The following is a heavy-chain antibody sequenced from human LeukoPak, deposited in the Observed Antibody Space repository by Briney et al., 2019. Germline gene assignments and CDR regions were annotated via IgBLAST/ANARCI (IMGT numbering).Heavy chain of an antibody. D-gene: IGHD4-17*01. Sequence: GGSLRLSCAASGFTFDDYAMHWVRQAPGKGLEWVSGISWNSGSIGYAYSVKGRFTISRDNAKKSLYLEINGLRAEDMALYYCAKGVTKGYGFDIWGKGTMVTVSS. J-gene: IGHJ3*02. V-gene: IGHV3-9*03. CDR1: GFTFDDYA. CDR3: AKGVTKGYGFDI. CDR2: ISWNSGSI.